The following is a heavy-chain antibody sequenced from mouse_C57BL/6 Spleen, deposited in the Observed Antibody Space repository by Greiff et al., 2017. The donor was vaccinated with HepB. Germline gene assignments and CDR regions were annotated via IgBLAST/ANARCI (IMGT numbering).Heavy chain of an antibody. CDR2: INPNNGGT. V-gene: IGHV1-26*01. CDR3: ARSEGYSWCAD. Sequence: EVKLQQSGPELVKPGASVKISCKASGYTFTDYYMNWVKQSHGKSLEWIGDINPNNGGTSYNQKFKGTATLTVEKSASTAYMELRILTSEDSAVYYCARSEGYSWCADWGQWTRVTVAA. CDR1: GYTFTDYY. J-gene: IGHJ3*01. D-gene: IGHD2-3*01.